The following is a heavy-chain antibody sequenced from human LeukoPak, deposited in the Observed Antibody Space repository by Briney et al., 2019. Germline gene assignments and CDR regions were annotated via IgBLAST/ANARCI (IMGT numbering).Heavy chain of an antibody. CDR2: ISGSSSYT. J-gene: IGHJ5*02. V-gene: IGHV3-11*03. Sequence: PGGSLRLSCAASGFSFSDYYMSWTRQAPGKGLEWVSYISGSSSYTDYADSVKGRFTISRDNAKNSLYLQMNSLRVEDTAVYYCARTLVAAPGSKGGPWGQGTLVTVSS. CDR3: ARTLVAAPGSKGGP. CDR1: GFSFSDYY. D-gene: IGHD6-13*01.